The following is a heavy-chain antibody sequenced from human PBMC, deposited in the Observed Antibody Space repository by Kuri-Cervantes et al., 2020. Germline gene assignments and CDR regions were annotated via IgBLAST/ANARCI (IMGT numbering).Heavy chain of an antibody. Sequence: ETLSLTCAASGFTFSNAWMSWVRQAPGKGLEWVGRIKSKTDGGTTDYAAPVKGRFTISRDDSKNTLYLQMNSLKTEDTAVYYCTTDSYGSGSFDYWGQGTLVTVSS. CDR1: GFTFSNAW. CDR2: IKSKTDGGTT. D-gene: IGHD3-10*01. CDR3: TTDSYGSGSFDY. V-gene: IGHV3-15*01. J-gene: IGHJ4*02.